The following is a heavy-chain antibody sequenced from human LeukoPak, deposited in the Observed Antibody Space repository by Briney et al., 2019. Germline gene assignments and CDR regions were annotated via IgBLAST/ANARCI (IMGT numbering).Heavy chain of an antibody. D-gene: IGHD4-17*01. V-gene: IGHV3-53*01. CDR1: GFTVSSTY. Sequence: PGGSLRLSCAASGFTVSSTYMSWVRQAPGKGLEWVSVIYSGGSTYYADSVKGRFTISRDNSKNTLYLQMNSLRAEDTAVYYCASADYGDYGGFDYWGQGTLVTVSS. CDR3: ASADYGDYGGFDY. J-gene: IGHJ4*02. CDR2: IYSGGST.